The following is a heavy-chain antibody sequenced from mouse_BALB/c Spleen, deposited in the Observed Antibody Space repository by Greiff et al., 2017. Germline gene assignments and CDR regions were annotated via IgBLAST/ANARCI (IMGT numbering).Heavy chain of an antibody. V-gene: IGHV5-9-3*01. CDR3: ARGGLNAMDY. Sequence: EVKLVESGGGLVKPGGSLKLSCAASGFTFSSYAMSWVRQTPEKRLEWVATISSGGSYTYYPDSVKGRFTISRDNAKNTLYLQMSSLRSEDTAMYYCARGGLNAMDYWGQGTSVTVSS. CDR2: ISSGGSYT. CDR1: GFTFSSYA. D-gene: IGHD2-2*01. J-gene: IGHJ4*01.